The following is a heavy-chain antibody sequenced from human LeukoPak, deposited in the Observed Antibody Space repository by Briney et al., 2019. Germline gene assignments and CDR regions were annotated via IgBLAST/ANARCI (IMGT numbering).Heavy chain of an antibody. J-gene: IGHJ3*02. D-gene: IGHD4-17*01. V-gene: IGHV3-21*01. CDR2: ISSSSSYI. Sequence: GGSLRLSCAASGFTFNNYWMSWVRQAPGKGLEWVSSISSSSSYIYYADSVKGRFTISRDNAKNSLYLQMNSLRAEDTAVYYCARGLIYGDDAFDIWGQGTMVTVSS. CDR1: GFTFNNYW. CDR3: ARGLIYGDDAFDI.